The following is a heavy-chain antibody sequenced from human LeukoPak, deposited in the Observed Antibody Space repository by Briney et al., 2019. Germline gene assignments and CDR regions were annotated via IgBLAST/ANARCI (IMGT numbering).Heavy chain of an antibody. CDR3: ARDPPLGYCSSTSCYGDY. V-gene: IGHV1-2*02. CDR1: GYTFTGYY. CDR2: INPNSGGT. D-gene: IGHD2-2*01. Sequence: ASVKVSCKASGYTFTGYYMHWVRQAPGQGLEWMGWINPNSGGTNYAQKFQGRVTMTRDTSISTAYMELSRLRSDDTAVYYCARDPPLGYCSSTSCYGDYWGQGTLVTVSS. J-gene: IGHJ4*02.